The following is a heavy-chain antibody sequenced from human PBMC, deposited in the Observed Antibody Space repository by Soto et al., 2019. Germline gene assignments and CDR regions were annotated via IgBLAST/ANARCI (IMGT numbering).Heavy chain of an antibody. Sequence: EVKLVESGGGLVQPGGSLRLSCAASGFTFSSYSMNWVRQAPGKGLEWVSYISSSSSTIYYADSVKGRFTISRDNAKNSLYLQMNSLRDEDTAVYYCARDQRADIVVVVAATTSFDYWGQGTLVTVSS. V-gene: IGHV3-48*02. CDR3: ARDQRADIVVVVAATTSFDY. D-gene: IGHD2-15*01. J-gene: IGHJ4*02. CDR1: GFTFSSYS. CDR2: ISSSSSTI.